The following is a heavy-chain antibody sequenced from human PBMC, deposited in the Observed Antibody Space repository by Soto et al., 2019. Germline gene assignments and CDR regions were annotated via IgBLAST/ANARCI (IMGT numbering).Heavy chain of an antibody. J-gene: IGHJ6*02. D-gene: IGHD1-26*01. CDR3: ARWVGATGLYYYYSLDV. Sequence: SQTLSLTCAISGDSVSSQNAAWNWIRQSPSRGLEWLGRTNYRSKWYNDYALSVKSRITINPDTSKNQFSLELNSVTPEDTAVYYCARWVGATGLYYYYSLDVWCQGTTVTVSS. CDR1: GDSVSSQNAA. V-gene: IGHV6-1*01. CDR2: TNYRSKWYN.